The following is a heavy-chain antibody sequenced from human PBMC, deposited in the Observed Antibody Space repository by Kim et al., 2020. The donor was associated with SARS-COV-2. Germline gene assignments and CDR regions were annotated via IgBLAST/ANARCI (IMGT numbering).Heavy chain of an antibody. CDR3: AKGTVLQKYIFDH. Sequence: GGSLRLSCAASGFTFSNYAMTWVRQAPGKGLEWVSTISASGHSTYHADSVRDRFTISRDNSENTLFLQMNNLRAEDTAVFFCAKGTVLQKYIFDHWGRGTLVTVSS. V-gene: IGHV3-23*01. CDR1: GFTFSNYA. D-gene: IGHD1-1*01. J-gene: IGHJ2*01. CDR2: ISASGHST.